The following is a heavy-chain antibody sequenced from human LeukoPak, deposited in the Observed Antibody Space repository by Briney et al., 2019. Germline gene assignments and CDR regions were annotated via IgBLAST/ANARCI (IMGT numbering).Heavy chain of an antibody. J-gene: IGHJ4*02. V-gene: IGHV3-30*02. CDR3: ARDLGQVATPDY. Sequence: PGGSLRLSCAASGFTFSSYGMHWVRQAPGKGLEWVAFIRYDGSNKYYADSVKGRFTISRDNSKNTLYLQMNSLRAEDTAVYYCARDLGQVATPDYWGQGTLVTVSS. CDR2: IRYDGSNK. D-gene: IGHD5-12*01. CDR1: GFTFSSYG.